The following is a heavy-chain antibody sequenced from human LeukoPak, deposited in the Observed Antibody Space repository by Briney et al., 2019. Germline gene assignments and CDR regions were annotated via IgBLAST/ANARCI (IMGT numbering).Heavy chain of an antibody. D-gene: IGHD6-25*01. V-gene: IGHV3-7*01. CDR3: ASSSDSRDYFDY. Sequence: GGSLRLSCEGSGFTFSNYWMSWVRQAPGKGLEWVANIQQHGSETYYGDSVKGRFTISRDHAKNSLYLQMNSLRAEDTAVYYCASSSDSRDYFDYWGQGTLVTVSS. CDR1: GFTFSNYW. J-gene: IGHJ4*02. CDR2: IQQHGSET.